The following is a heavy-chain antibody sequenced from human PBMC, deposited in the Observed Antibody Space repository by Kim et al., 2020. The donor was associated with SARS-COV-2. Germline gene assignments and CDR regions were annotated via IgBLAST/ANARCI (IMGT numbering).Heavy chain of an antibody. Sequence: SETLSLTCTVSGGSISSSNYYWGWNRQPPGKGREWIGCIYYSGSTYSYPSLKSRIPISVDTSKNQFSLKLSPVTAAGTAVFYCARRTKRYSYGYFDYWGQGPLVPLSS. CDR1: GGSISSSNYY. V-gene: IGHV4-39*01. CDR3: ARRTKRYSYGYFDY. D-gene: IGHD5-18*01. J-gene: IGHJ4*02. CDR2: IYYSGST.